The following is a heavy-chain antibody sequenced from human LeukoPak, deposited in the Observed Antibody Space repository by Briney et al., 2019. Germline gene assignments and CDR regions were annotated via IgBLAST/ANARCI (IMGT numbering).Heavy chain of an antibody. CDR1: GFTFSSYA. D-gene: IGHD2-15*01. J-gene: IGHJ4*02. Sequence: GGSLRLSCAASGFTFSSYAXXWVRXAXXXXXXXXXXXXXXXXSTYYADSVKGRFTISRDNSKNTLYLQMNSLRAEDTAVYYCADSHSYCSGGSCYFDYFDYWGQGTLVTVSS. CDR2: XXXXXXST. CDR3: ADSHSYCSGGSCYFDYFDY. V-gene: IGHV3-23*01.